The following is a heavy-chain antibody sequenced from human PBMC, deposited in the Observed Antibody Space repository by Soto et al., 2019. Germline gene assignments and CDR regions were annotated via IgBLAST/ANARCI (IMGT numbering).Heavy chain of an antibody. CDR1: GFSLSTSGVG. CDR2: IYWDDDK. CDR3: AHSKRDMVRGVKDSYYYYMDV. Sequence: QITLKESGPTLVKPTQTLTLTCTFSGFSLSTSGVGVGWIRQPPGKALEWLALIYWDDDKRYSPSLKSRLTITKDTSKNQVVLTMTNMDPVDTATYYCAHSKRDMVRGVKDSYYYYMDVWGKGTTVTVSS. V-gene: IGHV2-5*02. D-gene: IGHD3-10*01. J-gene: IGHJ6*03.